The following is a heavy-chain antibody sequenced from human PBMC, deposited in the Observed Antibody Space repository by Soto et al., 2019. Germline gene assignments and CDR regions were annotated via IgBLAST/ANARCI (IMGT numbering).Heavy chain of an antibody. D-gene: IGHD3-22*01. Sequence: GGSLRLSCAASGFTFSSFGMHWVRQAPGKGLEWVAVIWYDGSNKYYADSVKGRFTISRDNSKNTLYLQMNSLRAEDTAVYYCAREASSGYVDYWGQGTLVTVSS. CDR3: AREASSGYVDY. J-gene: IGHJ4*02. CDR2: IWYDGSNK. CDR1: GFTFSSFG. V-gene: IGHV3-33*01.